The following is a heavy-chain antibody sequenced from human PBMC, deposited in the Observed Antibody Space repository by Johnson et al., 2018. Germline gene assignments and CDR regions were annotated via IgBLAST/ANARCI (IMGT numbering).Heavy chain of an antibody. J-gene: IGHJ3*02. CDR2: LHYSGST. CDR3: ARGGGNWGMDAFDI. CDR1: GGSISIYS. V-gene: IGHV4-59*01. Sequence: QVQLQESGPGLVKPSETLSLTCNVSGGSISIYSWSWIRQPPGTGLEWIGYLHYSGSTNDNPSLKSRVTTSVDTSKNQYSLRLTSVTPSDTALYYCARGGGNWGMDAFDIWGQGIMVTVSS. D-gene: IGHD7-27*01.